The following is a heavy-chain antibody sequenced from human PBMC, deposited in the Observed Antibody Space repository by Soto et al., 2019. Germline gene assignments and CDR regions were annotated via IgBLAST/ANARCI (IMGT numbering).Heavy chain of an antibody. D-gene: IGHD6-13*01. Sequence: ASVKVSCQASGYTFSSYGISWVRQAPGQGLEWMGWIITFNGHTNYSQKFQGRVTMTTDTSTSTAYMELRSLRSDDTAVYYCARGSRQQLVLWGQGTLVTVSS. CDR3: ARGSRQQLVL. CDR1: GYTFSSYG. V-gene: IGHV1-18*01. J-gene: IGHJ4*02. CDR2: IITFNGHT.